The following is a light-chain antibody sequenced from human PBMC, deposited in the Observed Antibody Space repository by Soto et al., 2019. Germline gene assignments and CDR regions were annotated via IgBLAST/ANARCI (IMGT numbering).Light chain of an antibody. CDR1: SSDVGTYDF. CDR3: CLYAVTFYV. V-gene: IGLV2-11*01. Sequence: QSVLAQPASVSGSPGQSITIPCTGTSSDVGTYDFVSWYQQHPGKAPRLMIFDVSERPSGVPDRFSGSKSGNTASLTISGLQAEDEADYYCCLYAVTFYVFGTGTKVTVL. J-gene: IGLJ1*01. CDR2: DVS.